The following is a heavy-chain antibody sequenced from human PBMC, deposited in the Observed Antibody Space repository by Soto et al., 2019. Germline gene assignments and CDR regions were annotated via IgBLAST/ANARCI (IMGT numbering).Heavy chain of an antibody. Sequence: GGSLRLSCAASGFTFSIYEMNWVRHAPGKGLEWVSYISSSGSTIYYADSVKGRFTISRDNAKNSLYLQMNSLRAEDTAVYYCARDYSSSLGWFDPWGQGTLVTVSS. D-gene: IGHD6-13*01. J-gene: IGHJ5*02. CDR1: GFTFSIYE. CDR3: ARDYSSSLGWFDP. V-gene: IGHV3-48*03. CDR2: ISSSGSTI.